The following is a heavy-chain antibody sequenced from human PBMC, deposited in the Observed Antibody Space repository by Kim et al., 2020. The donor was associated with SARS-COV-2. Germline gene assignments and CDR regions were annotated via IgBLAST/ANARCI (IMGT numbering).Heavy chain of an antibody. V-gene: IGHV3-48*02. Sequence: GGSLRLSCVTSGFTFSAYDMNWVRQAPGKGLEWLSFITKSSTTIYYADSVEGRFTISRDNAKNSLFLQMNSLRDEDTALYYCVRDRMGGAFDMWGKGTM. D-gene: IGHD3-16*01. CDR3: VRDRMGGAFDM. J-gene: IGHJ3*02. CDR2: ITKSSTTI. CDR1: GFTFSAYD.